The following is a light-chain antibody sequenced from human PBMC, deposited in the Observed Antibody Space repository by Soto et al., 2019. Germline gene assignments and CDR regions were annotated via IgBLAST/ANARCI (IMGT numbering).Light chain of an antibody. Sequence: QSVLTQPPSASVTPGQWVTISCSGSSSNIGNNYVFWYQQFPGMAPKLLIYRNNQRASGVPDRFSGSKSGTSASLAISGLRSEDEADYYCAAWDDSLNGRGVFGTGTKVTVL. CDR2: RNN. J-gene: IGLJ1*01. CDR3: AAWDDSLNGRGV. V-gene: IGLV1-47*01. CDR1: SSNIGNNY.